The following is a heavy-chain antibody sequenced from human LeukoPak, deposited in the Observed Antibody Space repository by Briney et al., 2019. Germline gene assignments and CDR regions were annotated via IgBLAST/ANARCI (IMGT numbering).Heavy chain of an antibody. CDR2: IYGSGIT. J-gene: IGHJ4*02. Sequence: SETLSLTCTVSGASTSTYFWSWIRQPPGKGLEWIGYIYGSGITNYNPSHKSRVAISVDTSKNQFSLKLSSVTAADTAVYYCARGRSMVMPLDYWGQGTLVTVSS. CDR3: ARGRSMVMPLDY. V-gene: IGHV4-4*09. D-gene: IGHD2-21*01. CDR1: GASTSTYF.